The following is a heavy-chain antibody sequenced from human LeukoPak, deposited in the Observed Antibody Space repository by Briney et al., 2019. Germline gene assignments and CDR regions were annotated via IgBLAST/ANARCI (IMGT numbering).Heavy chain of an antibody. CDR1: GGTFSSYA. D-gene: IGHD2-2*01. Sequence: ASVKVSCKASGGTFSSYAISWVRQAPGQGLEWMGRIIPIFGTANYAQKFQGRVTITADKSTSTAYMELSSLRSEDTAVYYCATGGGCSSTSCYAETFDYWGQGTLVTVSS. CDR3: ATGGGCSSTSCYAETFDY. CDR2: IIPIFGTA. J-gene: IGHJ4*02. V-gene: IGHV1-69*06.